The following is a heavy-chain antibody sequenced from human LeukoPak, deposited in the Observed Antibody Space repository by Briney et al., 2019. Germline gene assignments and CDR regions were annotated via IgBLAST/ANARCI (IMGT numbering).Heavy chain of an antibody. V-gene: IGHV4-39*07. CDR1: GGSISSSSYY. CDR2: IYYSGST. Sequence: SETLSLTCTVSGGSISSSSYYWGWIRQPPGKGLEWIGSIYYSGSTYYNPSLKSRVTISVDTSKNQFSLKLSSVTAADTAVYYCARSRKYSRPVGAFDIWGQGTMVTVSS. CDR3: ARSRKYSRPVGAFDI. D-gene: IGHD6-6*01. J-gene: IGHJ3*02.